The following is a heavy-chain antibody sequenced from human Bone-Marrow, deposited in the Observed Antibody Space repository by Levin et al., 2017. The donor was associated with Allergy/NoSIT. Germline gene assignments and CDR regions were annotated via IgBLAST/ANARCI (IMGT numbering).Heavy chain of an antibody. CDR3: ASSIATTGGFDY. Sequence: GESLKISCAASGFTVSNNYMIWVRQAPGKGLEWVSVIYSGGSTSYADSVKGRFTISRDNYKNTLYLQVNSLRVEDTAVYYCASSIATTGGFDYWGQGTLVTVSS. CDR1: GFTVSNNY. CDR2: IYSGGST. V-gene: IGHV3-53*01. J-gene: IGHJ4*02. D-gene: IGHD6-13*01.